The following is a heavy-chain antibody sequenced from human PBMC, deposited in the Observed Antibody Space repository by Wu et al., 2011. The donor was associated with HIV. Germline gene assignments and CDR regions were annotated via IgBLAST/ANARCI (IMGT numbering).Heavy chain of an antibody. Sequence: QVQLVQSGAEVKKPGSSVKVSCKASGGTISRYGISWVRQAPGQGLEWMGGIIPIFGTANYAQKFQGRVTITRNTSISTAYMELSSLRSEDTAVYYCARGRYSSSWYGGWFDPWGQGTLVTVSS. V-gene: IGHV1-69*05. CDR1: GGTISRYG. J-gene: IGHJ5*02. CDR2: IIPIFGTA. CDR3: ARGRYSSSWYGGWFDP. D-gene: IGHD6-13*01.